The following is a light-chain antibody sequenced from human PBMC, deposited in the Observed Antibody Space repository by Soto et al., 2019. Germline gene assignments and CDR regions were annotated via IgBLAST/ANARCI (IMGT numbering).Light chain of an antibody. J-gene: IGLJ2*01. Sequence: QSVLTQPPSVSGSPGQSVTISCTGTSSDVGSYNRVSWYQQPPGTAPNLMIYEVSNRPSGVPDRFSGSKSGNTASLTISGLQAEDEADYYCSSYTSRSTFLVVFGGGTKLTVL. V-gene: IGLV2-18*02. CDR3: SSYTSRSTFLVV. CDR2: EVS. CDR1: SSDVGSYNR.